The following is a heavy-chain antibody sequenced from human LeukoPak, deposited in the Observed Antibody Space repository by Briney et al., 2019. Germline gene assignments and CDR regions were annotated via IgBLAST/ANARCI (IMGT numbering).Heavy chain of an antibody. D-gene: IGHD6-19*01. J-gene: IGHJ4*02. CDR3: VRVAGTSTFDY. Sequence: GGSLRLSCAASGFTVSSNYMSWVRQAPGKGLEWVSLIYSGGSTYYADSVKGRFTISRDNSKNTLYLQMNSLRAEDTAVYYCVRVAGTSTFDYWGQGTLVTVSS. V-gene: IGHV3-53*01. CDR1: GFTVSSNY. CDR2: IYSGGST.